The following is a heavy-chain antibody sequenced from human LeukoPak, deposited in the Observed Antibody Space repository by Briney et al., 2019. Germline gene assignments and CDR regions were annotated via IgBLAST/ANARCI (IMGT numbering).Heavy chain of an antibody. V-gene: IGHV3-15*01. CDR2: IKSKTDGGTT. CDR3: TTSAAGDSPDY. J-gene: IGHJ4*02. CDR1: GSTFTNAW. D-gene: IGHD4-17*01. Sequence: PGGSLRLSCVDSGSTFTNAWMSWVRQAPGKGLEWVGRIKSKTDGGTTDYAAPVKGRFTISRDDSKNTLYLQMNSLKTEDTAVYYCTTSAAGDSPDYWGQGTLVTVSS.